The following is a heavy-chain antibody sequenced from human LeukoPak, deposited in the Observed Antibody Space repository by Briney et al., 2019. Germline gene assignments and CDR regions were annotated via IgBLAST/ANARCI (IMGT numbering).Heavy chain of an antibody. J-gene: IGHJ4*02. Sequence: GGSRRLAWAASGFTLSSYWIHWVRQVPGKGLVWVSHINGDGSSATYADSVKGRFTISRDNAKNTVYLQMNSLRAEDTSVYFCARGGVGCFDYWGQGALVTVSS. V-gene: IGHV3-74*01. CDR3: ARGGVGCFDY. CDR1: GFTLSSYW. CDR2: INGDGSSA. D-gene: IGHD6-19*01.